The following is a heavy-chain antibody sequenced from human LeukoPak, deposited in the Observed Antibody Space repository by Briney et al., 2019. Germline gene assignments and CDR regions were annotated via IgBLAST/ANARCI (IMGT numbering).Heavy chain of an antibody. D-gene: IGHD3-10*01. V-gene: IGHV3-23*01. CDR2: ITGVGGNT. J-gene: IGHJ5*02. CDR1: GFTFSSYA. Sequence: PGGSLRLSCAASGFTFSSYAMSWVRQAPGKGLEWVSGITGVGGNTYYADSVKGRFTISRDNSKNTLYLQMNSLRVEDTAAYYCAKDAVRGSGRINWFDTWGQGTVVTVSS. CDR3: AKDAVRGSGRINWFDT.